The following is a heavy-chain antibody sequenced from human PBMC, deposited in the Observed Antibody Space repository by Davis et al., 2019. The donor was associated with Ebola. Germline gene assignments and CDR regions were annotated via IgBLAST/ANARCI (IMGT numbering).Heavy chain of an antibody. J-gene: IGHJ4*02. CDR1: GGSISSGDYY. D-gene: IGHD5-12*01. CDR3: ARENRSVASTPWPFDY. CDR2: IYYTGTT. Sequence: MPSETLSLTCTVTGGSISSGDYYWSWIRQVPGKGLEWVGYIYYTGTTFYHPSLKNRITMSIDTSTNQFSLKLSSVTAADAAVYYCARENRSVASTPWPFDYWGQGTLVTVSS. V-gene: IGHV4-30-4*01.